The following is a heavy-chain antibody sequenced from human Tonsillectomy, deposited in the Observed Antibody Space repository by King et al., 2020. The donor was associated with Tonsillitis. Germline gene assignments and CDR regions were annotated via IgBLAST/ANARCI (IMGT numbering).Heavy chain of an antibody. Sequence: GQLVQSGEGLVQPGGSLRLSCAASGFTFSSYAMHWVRQAPGKGLEYVSAISPNWGRTFYADSVKGSFTISRDNSKNTLYLQMGGLRTEDIAVYYCARGSDTPMVTGLDYWGQGTLVTVSS. CDR3: ARGSDTPMVTGLDY. CDR2: ISPNWGRT. D-gene: IGHD5-18*01. CDR1: GFTFSSYA. J-gene: IGHJ4*02. V-gene: IGHV3-64*02.